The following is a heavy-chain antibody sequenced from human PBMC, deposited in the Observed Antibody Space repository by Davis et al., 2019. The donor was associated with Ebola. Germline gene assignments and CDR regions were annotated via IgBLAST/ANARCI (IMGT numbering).Heavy chain of an antibody. Sequence: GESLKISCAASGFTFSSYAMHWVRQAPGKGLEWVAVISYDGSNKYYADSVKGRFTISRDNSKNTLYLQMNSLRAEDTAVYYCARGGGGVVVPAALILEWLLSDYMDVWGKGTTVTVSS. CDR3: ARGGGGVVVPAALILEWLLSDYMDV. CDR2: ISYDGSNK. D-gene: IGHD3-3*01. V-gene: IGHV3-30-3*01. J-gene: IGHJ6*03. CDR1: GFTFSSYA.